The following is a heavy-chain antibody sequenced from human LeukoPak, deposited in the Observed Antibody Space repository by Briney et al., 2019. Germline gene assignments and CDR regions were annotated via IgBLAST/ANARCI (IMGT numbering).Heavy chain of an antibody. Sequence: RGSLRLSCAASGFTFSSYAMSWVRQAPGKGLEWVSAISGSGGSTYYADSVKGRFTISRDNSKNTLYLQMNSLRAEDTAVYYCAKNAQPFIAVAGNFDYWGQGTLVTVSS. CDR3: AKNAQPFIAVAGNFDY. CDR2: ISGSGGST. CDR1: GFTFSSYA. J-gene: IGHJ4*02. V-gene: IGHV3-23*01. D-gene: IGHD6-19*01.